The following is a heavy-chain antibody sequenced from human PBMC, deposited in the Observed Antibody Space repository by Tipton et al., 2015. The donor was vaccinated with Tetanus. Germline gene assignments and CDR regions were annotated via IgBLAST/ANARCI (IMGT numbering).Heavy chain of an antibody. CDR2: VYYSGNT. CDR3: AAQIIPTDRGGWFDP. D-gene: IGHD3-3*01. CDR1: GGSISSRNYY. V-gene: IGHV4-39*01. J-gene: IGHJ5*02. Sequence: TLSLTCSVSGGSISSRNYYWGWIRQPPGKGLEFIGRVYYSGNTYYNPSLKSRVTISADTSKNQFSLKLSSVTATDTAVYYCAAQIIPTDRGGWFDPWGQGTLVTVSS.